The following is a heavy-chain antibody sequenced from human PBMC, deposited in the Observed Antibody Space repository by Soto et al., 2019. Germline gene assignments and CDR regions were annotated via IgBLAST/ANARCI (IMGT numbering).Heavy chain of an antibody. CDR1: GFTFSSYA. Sequence: GGSLRLSCAASGFTFSSYAMHWVRQAPGKGLEWVAVISYDGSNKYYADSVKGRFTISRDNSKNTLYLQMNSLRAEDTAVYYCARDSVREGGSGWVYFDYWGQGTLVTVSS. J-gene: IGHJ4*02. CDR3: ARDSVREGGSGWVYFDY. D-gene: IGHD6-19*01. CDR2: ISYDGSNK. V-gene: IGHV3-30-3*01.